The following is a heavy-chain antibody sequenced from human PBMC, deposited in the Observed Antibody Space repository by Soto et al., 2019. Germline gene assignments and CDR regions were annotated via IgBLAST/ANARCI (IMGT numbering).Heavy chain of an antibody. D-gene: IGHD6-6*01. J-gene: IGHJ4*02. Sequence: GGSLRLSCAASGFTFSGSAMHWVRQASGKGLEWVGRIRSKANSYATAYAASVKGRFTISRDDSKNTAYLQMNSLKTEDTAVYYWTRLEYSSSAPRAYWGQGTLVTVSS. CDR2: IRSKANSYAT. CDR3: TRLEYSSSAPRAY. V-gene: IGHV3-73*01. CDR1: GFTFSGSA.